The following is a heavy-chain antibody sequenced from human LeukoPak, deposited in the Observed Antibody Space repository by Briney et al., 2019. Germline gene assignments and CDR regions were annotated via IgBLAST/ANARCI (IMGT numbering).Heavy chain of an antibody. J-gene: IGHJ6*03. V-gene: IGHV4-39*07. CDR1: GGSISSYY. CDR2: IYYSGST. Sequence: SETLSLTCTVSGGSISSYYWGWIRQPPGEGLEWIGSIYYSGSTYYNPSLKSRVTISVDTSKNQFSLKLSSVTAADTAVYYCARYSAYSSSWYGNYYYMDVWGKGTTVTISS. D-gene: IGHD6-13*01. CDR3: ARYSAYSSSWYGNYYYMDV.